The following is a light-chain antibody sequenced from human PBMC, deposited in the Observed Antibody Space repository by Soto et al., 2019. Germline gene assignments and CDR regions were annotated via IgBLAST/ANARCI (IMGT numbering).Light chain of an antibody. CDR3: QSYDSSLSVVV. V-gene: IGLV1-40*01. J-gene: IGLJ2*01. Sequence: QSVRTQPPSVSGAPVQRVTISCTGSSSNIGAGYDVHWYQQLPGTAPKLLIYGNSNRPSGVPDRFSGSKSGTSASLAIAGLQAEDEADYYCQSYDSSLSVVVFGGGTKLTVL. CDR1: SSNIGAGYD. CDR2: GNS.